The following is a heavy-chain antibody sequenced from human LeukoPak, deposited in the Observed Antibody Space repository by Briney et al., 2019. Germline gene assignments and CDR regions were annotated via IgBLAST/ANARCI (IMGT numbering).Heavy chain of an antibody. D-gene: IGHD1-7*01. CDR1: GYXFTNYW. CDR3: ARQNFGDV. V-gene: IGHV5-51*01. J-gene: IGHJ6*02. CDR2: IYPGDSDT. Sequence: GESLKISCKGSGYXFTNYWICWVRQMPGKGLEWMGIIYPGDSDTRYSPSFQGQVTISADKSISTAYLQWSSLRAADTAIYYCARQNFGDVWGQGTTVTVSS.